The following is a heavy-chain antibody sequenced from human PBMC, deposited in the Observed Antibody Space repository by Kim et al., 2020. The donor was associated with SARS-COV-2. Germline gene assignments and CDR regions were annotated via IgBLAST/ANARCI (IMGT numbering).Heavy chain of an antibody. CDR2: TFYTGNT. CDR3: ARGGGRSYYGSGTYYPFDF. V-gene: IGHV4-39*07. CDR1: GGSISSSSYF. D-gene: IGHD3-10*01. J-gene: IGHJ4*02. Sequence: SETLSLTCTVSGGSISSSSYFWVWIRQPPGKGLDWIGSTFYTGNTYYNPSLTSRVTISVDTSKNQFSLKLSSVTAADTAVYYCARGGGRSYYGSGTYYPFDFCGQGTLVTVSS.